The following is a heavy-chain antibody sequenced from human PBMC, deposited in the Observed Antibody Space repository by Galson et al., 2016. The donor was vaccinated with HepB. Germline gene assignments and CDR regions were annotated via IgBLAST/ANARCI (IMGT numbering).Heavy chain of an antibody. Sequence: SLRLSCAASGFTFNTYAAHWVRQAPGKGLEWVAVISYDGSNKFYGDSVKGRFTISRDNSKNMLYLQMNDVRTEDTAVYFCARGRVSSFNTYWYFDLWGRGTLVTVSS. CDR1: GFTFNTYA. CDR3: ARGRVSSFNTYWYFDL. J-gene: IGHJ2*01. V-gene: IGHV3-30-3*01. D-gene: IGHD2-15*01. CDR2: ISYDGSNK.